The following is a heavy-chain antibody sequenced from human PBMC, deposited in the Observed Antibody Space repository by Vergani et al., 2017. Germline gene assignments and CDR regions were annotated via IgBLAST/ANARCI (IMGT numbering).Heavy chain of an antibody. Sequence: QVQLVQSGAEVKKPGASVKVSCKASGYTFTSYDINWVRQATGQGLEWMGWMNPISGNTGYAQKFQGRVTMTRNTSISTAYMELSSLRSEDTAVYYCARAFPIYYYYYYMDVWGKGTTVTVSS. V-gene: IGHV1-8*01. CDR1: GYTFTSYD. CDR2: MNPISGNT. CDR3: ARAFPIYYYYYYMDV. J-gene: IGHJ6*03. D-gene: IGHD2/OR15-2a*01.